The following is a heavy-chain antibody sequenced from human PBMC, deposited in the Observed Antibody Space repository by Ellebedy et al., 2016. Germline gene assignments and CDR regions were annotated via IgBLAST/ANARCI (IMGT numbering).Heavy chain of an antibody. V-gene: IGHV4-34*01. CDR3: ARKSRWLRQVDY. Sequence: SETLSLTCTVSGASISGYYWSWIRQPPGKGLEWIGEINHSGSTNYNPSLKSRVTISVDTSKNQFSLKLSSVTAADTAVYYCARKSRWLRQVDYWGQGTTVTVSS. J-gene: IGHJ4*03. D-gene: IGHD3-22*01. CDR1: GASISGYY. CDR2: INHSGST.